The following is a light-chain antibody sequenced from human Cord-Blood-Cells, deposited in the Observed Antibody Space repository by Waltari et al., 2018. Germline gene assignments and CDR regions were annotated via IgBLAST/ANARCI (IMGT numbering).Light chain of an antibody. CDR3: AAWDDSLSGPV. Sequence: QSVLTQPPSASGTPGQRVTISCSGSSSNIGSNYVYWYQQLPGTAPKLLIYRDKPRTAGAPVRVAGSQSGPSASLAISGLQSEDEADYYCAAWDDSLSGPVFGGGTKLTVL. CDR1: SSNIGSNY. J-gene: IGLJ3*02. V-gene: IGLV1-47*01. CDR2: RDK.